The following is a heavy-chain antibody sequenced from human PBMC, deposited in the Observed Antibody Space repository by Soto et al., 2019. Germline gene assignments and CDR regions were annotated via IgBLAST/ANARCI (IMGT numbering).Heavy chain of an antibody. CDR3: AKGGPSYFDS. V-gene: IGHV4-4*07. CDR1: GASISNFY. J-gene: IGHJ4*02. Sequence: SETLSLTCSVSGASISNFYCSWIRQSAGKGLEWIGRLYTRGTTDYNPSLKSRVTMSIDTSKNRVSLSLTSVTAADTAVYYCAKGGPSYFDSWGQGIVVKVSS. D-gene: IGHD3-16*01. CDR2: LYTRGTT.